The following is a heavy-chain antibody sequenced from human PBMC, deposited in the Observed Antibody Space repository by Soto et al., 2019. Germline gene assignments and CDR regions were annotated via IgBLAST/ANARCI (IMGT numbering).Heavy chain of an antibody. D-gene: IGHD1-26*01. Sequence: SETLSLTCVVSDGSISNYFWSWIRQSPGKELEWVGYIDSSGTTNYNPSLKSRVTISLDTSKSQFFLHLRSVTAADAAVYYCAREIPYSGSFQYWGQGTLVTVSS. CDR2: IDSSGTT. CDR1: DGSISNYF. V-gene: IGHV4-59*01. J-gene: IGHJ1*01. CDR3: AREIPYSGSFQY.